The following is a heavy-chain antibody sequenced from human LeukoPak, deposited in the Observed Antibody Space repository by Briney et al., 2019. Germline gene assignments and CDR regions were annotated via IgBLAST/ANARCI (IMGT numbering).Heavy chain of an antibody. Sequence: PSETLSLTCTVSGGSISSYYWSWIRQPAGKGLEWIGRIYTSGSTNYNPSLKSRVTMSVDTSKNQFSLKLSSVTAADTAVYYYARDDFDWLLRSGYYYGMDVWGQGTTVTVSS. CDR2: IYTSGST. V-gene: IGHV4-4*07. CDR3: ARDDFDWLLRSGYYYGMDV. CDR1: GGSISSYY. D-gene: IGHD3-9*01. J-gene: IGHJ6*02.